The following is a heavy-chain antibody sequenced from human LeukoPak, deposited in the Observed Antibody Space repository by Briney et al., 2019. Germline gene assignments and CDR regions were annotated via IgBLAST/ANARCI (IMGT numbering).Heavy chain of an antibody. D-gene: IGHD4-17*01. Sequence: QTGGSLRLSCAASGFTFSSYGMHWVRQAPGKVLEWVAFIRYDGSNKYYADSVKGRFTISRDNSKNTLYLQMNSLRAEDTAVYYCAKAGVYGDYALPVYWGQGTLVTVSS. CDR1: GFTFSSYG. CDR3: AKAGVYGDYALPVY. CDR2: IRYDGSNK. V-gene: IGHV3-30*02. J-gene: IGHJ4*02.